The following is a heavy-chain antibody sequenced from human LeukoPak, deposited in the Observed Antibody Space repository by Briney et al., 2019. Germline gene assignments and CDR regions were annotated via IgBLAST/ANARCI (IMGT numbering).Heavy chain of an antibody. D-gene: IGHD5-18*01. V-gene: IGHV3-13*05. CDR3: ARGYSSRYDY. J-gene: IGHJ4*02. CDR1: GFTLSIYD. Sequence: PGRSLRLSCAASGFTLSIYDMHWVRQGASKSLEWVSVLGAAGDPYYPGSLKGRFTISRDTDKNYLYLQMNSLRPEDTAVYYCARGYSSRYDYWGQGTLVTVSS. CDR2: LGAAGDP.